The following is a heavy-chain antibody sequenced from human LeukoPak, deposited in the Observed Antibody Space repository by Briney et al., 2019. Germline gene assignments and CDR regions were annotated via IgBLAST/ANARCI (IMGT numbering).Heavy chain of an antibody. J-gene: IGHJ4*02. CDR2: ISYDGSNK. CDR3: ARGSLDAVAGT. D-gene: IGHD6-19*01. Sequence: GRSLRLSCAASGCSFSSYAMHWVRQAPGKGLEWVAVISYDGSNKYYADSVKGRFTISRDNSKNTLYLQMNSLRAEDTAVYYCARGSLDAVAGTWGQGTLVTVSS. CDR1: GCSFSSYA. V-gene: IGHV3-30-3*01.